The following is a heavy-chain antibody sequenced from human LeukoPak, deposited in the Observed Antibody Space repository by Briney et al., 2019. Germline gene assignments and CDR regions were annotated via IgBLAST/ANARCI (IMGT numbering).Heavy chain of an antibody. D-gene: IGHD5-18*01. CDR1: GFTFSSYA. CDR3: AKDPGYSYGRGLDY. J-gene: IGHJ4*02. Sequence: QPGASLRLSCAASGFTFSSYAMSWVRQAPGKGLEWVSAISGSGGSTYYADSVKGRFTISRDNSKNTLYLQMNSLRAEDTAVYYCAKDPGYSYGRGLDYWGQGTLVTVSS. V-gene: IGHV3-23*01. CDR2: ISGSGGST.